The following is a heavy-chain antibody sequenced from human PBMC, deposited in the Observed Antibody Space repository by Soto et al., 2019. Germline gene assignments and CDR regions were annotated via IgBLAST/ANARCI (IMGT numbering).Heavy chain of an antibody. CDR2: IYASGST. Sequence: SENLPVTCTVSGGSISSSYWSWIRQPAGKGLEWIGRIYASGSTNYNPSLKSRVTMSVDTSKNQFSLKLRSVTAADTAVYYCARACSSTSCYDVFDYWGQGTLVTVS. CDR1: GGSISSSY. CDR3: ARACSSTSCYDVFDY. J-gene: IGHJ4*02. V-gene: IGHV4-4*07. D-gene: IGHD2-2*01.